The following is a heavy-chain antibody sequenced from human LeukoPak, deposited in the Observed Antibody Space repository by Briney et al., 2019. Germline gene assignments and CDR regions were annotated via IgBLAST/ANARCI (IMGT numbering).Heavy chain of an antibody. CDR3: ARKLVPRRFFFDY. CDR2: INHSGST. V-gene: IGHV4-34*01. D-gene: IGHD3-9*01. J-gene: IGHJ4*02. Sequence: SETLSLTCAVYGGSFSGYYWSWIRQPPGKGLEWIGEINHSGSTNYNPSLKSRVTISVDTSKNQSSLKLSSVTAADTAVYYCARKLVPRRFFFDYWGQGTLVTVSS. CDR1: GGSFSGYY.